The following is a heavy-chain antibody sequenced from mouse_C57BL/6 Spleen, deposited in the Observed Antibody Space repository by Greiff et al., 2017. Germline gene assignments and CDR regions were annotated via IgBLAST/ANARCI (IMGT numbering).Heavy chain of an antibody. Sequence: HLPPPLPSLVKPGASVKLSCKASGYTFTSYWMHWVKQRPGQGLEWIGMIHPNSGSTNYNEKFKSKATLTVDKSSSTAYMQLSSLTSEDSAVYYCARSDLYYDYDEFAYWGQGTLVTVSA. CDR3: ARSDLYYDYDEFAY. CDR1: GYTFTSYW. J-gene: IGHJ3*01. CDR2: IHPNSGST. D-gene: IGHD2-4*01. V-gene: IGHV1-64*01.